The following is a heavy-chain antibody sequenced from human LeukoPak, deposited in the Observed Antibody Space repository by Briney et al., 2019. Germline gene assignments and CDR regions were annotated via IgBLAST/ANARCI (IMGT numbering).Heavy chain of an antibody. J-gene: IGHJ4*02. CDR1: GFTFSDCY. Sequence: GGSLRLSCAASGFTFSDCYMSWIRQAPGKGLEWVSYISSSGSTIYYADSVKGRFTISRDNAKNSLYLQMNSLRAEDTAVYYCAKDSGQWLVQGFFDYWGQGTLVTVSS. CDR3: AKDSGQWLVQGFFDY. CDR2: ISSSGSTI. V-gene: IGHV3-11*01. D-gene: IGHD6-19*01.